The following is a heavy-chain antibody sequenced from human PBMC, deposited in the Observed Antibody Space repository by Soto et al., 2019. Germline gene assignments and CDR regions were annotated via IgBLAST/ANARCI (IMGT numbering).Heavy chain of an antibody. CDR1: GGCISSGGYY. D-gene: IGHD3-22*01. V-gene: IGHV4-31*02. J-gene: IGHJ4*02. CDR3: ASTGSSGYYYFLGY. Sequence: QVQLQESGPGLVMPSQTLSLTWTVSGGCISSGGYYWSWIRQHPGKGLEWIGYIYYSGSTYYNPSLKSRVTISVDTSKNQFSLKLSSVTAADTAVYYCASTGSSGYYYFLGYWGQGTLVTVSS. CDR2: IYYSGST.